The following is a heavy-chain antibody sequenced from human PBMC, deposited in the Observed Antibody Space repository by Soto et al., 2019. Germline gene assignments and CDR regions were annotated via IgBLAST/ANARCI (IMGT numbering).Heavy chain of an antibody. J-gene: IGHJ4*02. CDR3: ARISGSASGNYYRDY. CDR2: ISPSSDYM. Sequence: AGGSLRLSCTASGFTFSSYSMNWVRQSPGKGLEWVSSISPSSDYMFYADSVKGRFTISGDNAKKSLYLQMNSLRAEDTAIYYCARISGSASGNYYRDYWGQGTLVTVSS. CDR1: GFTFSSYS. D-gene: IGHD3-10*01. V-gene: IGHV3-21*01.